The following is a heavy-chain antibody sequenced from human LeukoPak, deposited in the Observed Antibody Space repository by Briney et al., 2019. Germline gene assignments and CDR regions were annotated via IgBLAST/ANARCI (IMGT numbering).Heavy chain of an antibody. V-gene: IGHV4-61*01. CDR3: ARSHEAALFDY. J-gene: IGHJ4*02. CDR2: IYYSGST. Sequence: SETLSLTCTVSGGSVSSGSYYWSWIRQPPGKGLEWIGYIYYSGSTNYNPSLKSRVTISVDTSKNQFSLKLSSVTAADTAVYYCARSHEAALFDYWGQGTLVTVSS. D-gene: IGHD6-6*01. CDR1: GGSVSSGSYY.